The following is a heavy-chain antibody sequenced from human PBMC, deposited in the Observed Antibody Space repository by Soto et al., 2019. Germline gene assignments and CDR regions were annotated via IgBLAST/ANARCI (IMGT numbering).Heavy chain of an antibody. D-gene: IGHD6-19*01. CDR3: AKDRSGWYRQVDD. V-gene: IGHV3-30*18. J-gene: IGHJ4*02. Sequence: GVLQSLSCSAPGVPFSSYGMHWVRPDPGKGLEWVAVISYDGSNKYYADSVKGRFTISRDNSKNTLYLQMNSLRAEDTAVDYCAKDRSGWYRQVDDWVQGTLVTFSS. CDR1: GVPFSSYG. CDR2: ISYDGSNK.